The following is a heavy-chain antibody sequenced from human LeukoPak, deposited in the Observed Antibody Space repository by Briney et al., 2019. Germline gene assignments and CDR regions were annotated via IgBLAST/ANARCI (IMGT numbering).Heavy chain of an antibody. Sequence: PSEPLSLTCTVSGGSLSTYYWSWIRQPTGKGLEWIACIYYTGSTIYNPSLKSRGTMSVDTSKNQFSLRLTSVTAADTAVYYCARGSITVVPAFDIWGQGTVVTVSS. CDR1: GGSLSTYY. J-gene: IGHJ3*02. V-gene: IGHV4-59*12. D-gene: IGHD4-23*01. CDR3: ARGSITVVPAFDI. CDR2: IYYTGST.